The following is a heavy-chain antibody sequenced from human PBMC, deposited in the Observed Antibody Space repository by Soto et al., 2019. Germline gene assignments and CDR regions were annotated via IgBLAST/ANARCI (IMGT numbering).Heavy chain of an antibody. D-gene: IGHD3-22*01. CDR3: ARMSYFYDKRYFDL. V-gene: IGHV4-30-4*01. J-gene: IGHJ2*01. CDR2: VYYSGTT. CDR1: GASINNNDYY. Sequence: QLQESGPGLVKPSQTLSLTCTVSGASINNNDYYWSWIRQTPGKGLEWIGYVYYSGTTDYIPSLKSRLSMSIDKSQHQFTLKLNAVSAAETATYYCARMSYFYDKRYFDLCGRCTLVTV.